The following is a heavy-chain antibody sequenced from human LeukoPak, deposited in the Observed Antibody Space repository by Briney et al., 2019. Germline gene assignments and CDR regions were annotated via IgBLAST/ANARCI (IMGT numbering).Heavy chain of an antibody. CDR1: GFTFSSYA. D-gene: IGHD2-2*01. CDR3: ASYPSTVRI. V-gene: IGHV3-23*01. J-gene: IGHJ4*02. Sequence: GGSLRLSCAASGFTFSSYAMSWVRQAPGKGLEWVSAISGSGGSTYYADSVKGRFIISRDNSKNSLYLQMNSLRVDDTAVYYLASYPSTVRIWGQGTLVTVSS. CDR2: ISGSGGST.